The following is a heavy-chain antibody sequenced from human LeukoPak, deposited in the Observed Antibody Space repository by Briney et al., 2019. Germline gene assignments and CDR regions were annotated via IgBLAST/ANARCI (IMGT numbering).Heavy chain of an antibody. CDR3: ASGALTAAGRIDY. CDR2: IYYSGST. Sequence: SETLSLTCTVSGGSISSYYWSWIRQPPGKGLEWIGYIYYSGSTNYNPSLKSRVTISVDTSKNQFSLKLSSVTAADTAVYYCASGALTAAGRIDYWGQGTLVTVSS. V-gene: IGHV4-59*01. J-gene: IGHJ4*02. D-gene: IGHD6-13*01. CDR1: GGSISSYY.